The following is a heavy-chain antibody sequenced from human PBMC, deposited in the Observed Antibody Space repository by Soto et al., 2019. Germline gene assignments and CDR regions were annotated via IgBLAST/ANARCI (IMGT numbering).Heavy chain of an antibody. CDR2: IYYSGST. D-gene: IGHD3-10*01. J-gene: IGHJ6*02. CDR1: GGSISSYY. Sequence: SETLSLTCTVSGGSISSYYWSWIRQPPGKGLEWIGYIYYSGSTNYNPSLKSRVTISVDTSKNQFSLKLSSVTAADTAVYYCARARKWFGGLDYYYYYGMDVWGQGTTVTVS. CDR3: ARARKWFGGLDYYYYYGMDV. V-gene: IGHV4-59*01.